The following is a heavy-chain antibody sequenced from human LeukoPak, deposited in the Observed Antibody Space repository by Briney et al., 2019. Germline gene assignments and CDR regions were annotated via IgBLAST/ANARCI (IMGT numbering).Heavy chain of an antibody. Sequence: SSETLSLTCTVSGGSISSYYWSWIRQPPGKGLEWIGYIYYSGSTNYNPSLKSRVTISVDTSKNQFSLKLSSVTAADTAVYYCAREGSIGYDYVWGSYRGIFDYWGQGTLVTVSS. CDR1: GGSISSYY. CDR3: AREGSIGYDYVWGSYRGIFDY. CDR2: IYYSGST. J-gene: IGHJ4*02. V-gene: IGHV4-59*01. D-gene: IGHD3-16*01.